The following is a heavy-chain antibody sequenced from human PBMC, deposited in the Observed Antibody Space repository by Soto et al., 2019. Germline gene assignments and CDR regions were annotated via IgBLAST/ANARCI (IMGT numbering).Heavy chain of an antibody. Sequence: PGSSLRLSGAVSGFTFSVYGMHWVRQSLGKGLEWVAVISHDGNNNYYVDSVKGRFTLSRDNSKNTLYLKMNSLRPEDAAVYFCAKDARYCSSSSCNSDNGFDYWGQGTAVIVYS. CDR3: AKDARYCSSSSCNSDNGFDY. CDR2: ISHDGNNN. D-gene: IGHD2-2*01. V-gene: IGHV3-30*18. CDR1: GFTFSVYG. J-gene: IGHJ4*02.